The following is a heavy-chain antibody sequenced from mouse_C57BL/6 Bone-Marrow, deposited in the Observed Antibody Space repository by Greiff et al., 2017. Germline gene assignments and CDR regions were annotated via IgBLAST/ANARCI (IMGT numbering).Heavy chain of an antibody. J-gene: IGHJ4*01. Sequence: QVQLQQSGPGLVQPSQSLSITCTVSGFSLTSYGVHWVRQSPGKGLEWLGEICRGESTDYNAAYMSRMIITKYNSKSQVSFKMNSLQADDTAIYYCAKRNWYAMDYWGQGTSVTVSS. CDR1: GFSLTSYG. V-gene: IGHV2-5*01. CDR2: ICRGEST. CDR3: AKRNWYAMDY.